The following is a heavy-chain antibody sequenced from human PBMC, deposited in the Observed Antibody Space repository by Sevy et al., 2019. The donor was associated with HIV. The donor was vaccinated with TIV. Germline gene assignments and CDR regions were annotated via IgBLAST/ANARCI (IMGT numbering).Heavy chain of an antibody. Sequence: GGSLRLSCAASGFTFSRYWMHWVRHAPGKGLVWVSRINTQGTNTIYADYVKGRFTISRDNAKNRVSLQMNSLRADDTGVYYCAREGVDFWSGPVDFDYGMDVWGQGTTVTVSS. V-gene: IGHV3-74*01. CDR3: AREGVDFWSGPVDFDYGMDV. D-gene: IGHD3-3*01. CDR1: GFTFSRYW. CDR2: INTQGTNT. J-gene: IGHJ6*02.